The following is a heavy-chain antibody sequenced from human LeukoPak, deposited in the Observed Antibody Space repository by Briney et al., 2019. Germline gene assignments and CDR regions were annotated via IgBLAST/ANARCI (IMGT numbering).Heavy chain of an antibody. D-gene: IGHD6-13*01. CDR1: GGSITSRSNY. CDR3: ARGTYSSSWHYYYYYYYMDV. V-gene: IGHV4-39*07. Sequence: PSETLSLTCTVSGGSITSRSNYWGWIRQPPGKGLEWIGSINYSGSTYYNPSLKSRVTISVDTSKNQFSLKLISVTAADTAVYYCARGTYSSSWHYYYYYYYMDVWGKGTTVTVSS. CDR2: INYSGST. J-gene: IGHJ6*03.